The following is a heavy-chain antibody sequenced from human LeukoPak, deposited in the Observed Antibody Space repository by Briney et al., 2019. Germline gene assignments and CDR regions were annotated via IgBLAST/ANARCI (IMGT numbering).Heavy chain of an antibody. J-gene: IGHJ1*01. Sequence: ASVKVSCKVSGYTLTELSMHWVRQAPGQGLEWMGWINPNSGGTNYAQKFQGRVTMTRDTSISTAYMELSRLRSDDTAVYYCARRDNGEYFHHWGQGTLVTVSS. CDR1: GYTLTELS. V-gene: IGHV1-2*02. CDR3: ARRDNGEYFHH. D-gene: IGHD1-1*01. CDR2: INPNSGGT.